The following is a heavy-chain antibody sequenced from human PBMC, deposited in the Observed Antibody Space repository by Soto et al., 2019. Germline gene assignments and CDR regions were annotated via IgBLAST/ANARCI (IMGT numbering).Heavy chain of an antibody. J-gene: IGHJ4*02. V-gene: IGHV4-31*03. Sequence: SETLSLTCTVSGCSISSGGYYWSWIRQHPGKGLEWIGYIYYSGSTYYNPSLKSRVTISVDTSKNQFSLKLSSVTVADTAVYYCARGSVAPHYGPNDYWGQGTLVTVSS. CDR3: ARGSVAPHYGPNDY. D-gene: IGHD3-10*01. CDR1: GCSISSGGYY. CDR2: IYYSGST.